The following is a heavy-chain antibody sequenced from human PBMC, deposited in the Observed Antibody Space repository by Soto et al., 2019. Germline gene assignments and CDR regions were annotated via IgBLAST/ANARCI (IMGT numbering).Heavy chain of an antibody. D-gene: IGHD3-10*01. CDR3: ARLYYYGSGSYPYCYYYMDV. J-gene: IGHJ6*03. Sequence: SETLSLTCTVSGGSISSSSYYWGWIRQPPGKRLEWIWSIYYSGSTYYNPSIKSRVTISVDTSKNQFSLKLSSVTAADTAVYYCARLYYYGSGSYPYCYYYMDVWGNGTTVTGSS. CDR1: GGSISSSSYY. V-gene: IGHV4-39*01. CDR2: IYYSGST.